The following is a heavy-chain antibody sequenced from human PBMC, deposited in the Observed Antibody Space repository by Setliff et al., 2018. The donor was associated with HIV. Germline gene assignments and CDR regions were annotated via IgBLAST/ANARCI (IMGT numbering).Heavy chain of an antibody. V-gene: IGHV1-69-2*01. CDR3: TIEGVYCSGGRCQSFDY. D-gene: IGHD2-15*01. CDR2: IDPEDGET. J-gene: IGHJ4*02. Sequence: ASVKVSCKASGSTFTDYYMRWVQQAPGKGLEWMGRIDPEDGETIYAEKFQGRVTISADTSTDTAYVQLSSLRSEDTAVYYCTIEGVYCSGGRCQSFDYWGQGTLVTVSS. CDR1: GSTFTDYY.